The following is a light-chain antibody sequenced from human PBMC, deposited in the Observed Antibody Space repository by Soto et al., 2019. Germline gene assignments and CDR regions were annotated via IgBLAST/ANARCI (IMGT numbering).Light chain of an antibody. V-gene: IGKV3-11*01. CDR1: QSVDTK. CDR2: DAS. J-gene: IGKJ4*01. CDR3: QQRSYWPPLT. Sequence: ETVLTQSPATLSLSPGERATLSCRATQSVDTKLVWYQQRPGQAPRLLIYDASNRATGIPARFSGSGSGTDLTLTISSLEPGDSAVYYCQQRSYWPPLTFGGGTKVEIK.